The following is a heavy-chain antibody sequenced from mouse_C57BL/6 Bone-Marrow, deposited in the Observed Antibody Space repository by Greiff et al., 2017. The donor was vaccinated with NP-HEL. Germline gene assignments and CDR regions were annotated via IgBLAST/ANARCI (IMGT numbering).Heavy chain of an antibody. CDR3: TRSGYFGFAY. CDR2: IDPETGGT. J-gene: IGHJ3*01. Sequence: VQLQQSGAELVRPGASVTLSCKASGYTFTDYEMHWVKQTPVHGLEWIGAIDPETGGTAYNQTFKGKAILTADKSSSTAYMELRSLTSEDAAVYYCTRSGYFGFAYWGQGTLVTVSA. CDR1: GYTFTDYE. V-gene: IGHV1-15*01. D-gene: IGHD2-3*01.